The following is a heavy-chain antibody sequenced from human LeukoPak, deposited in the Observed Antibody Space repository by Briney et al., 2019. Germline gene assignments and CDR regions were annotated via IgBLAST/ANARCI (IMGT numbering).Heavy chain of an antibody. D-gene: IGHD3-10*01. Sequence: GGSLRLSCAASGFTFSSYSMNWVRQAPGKGLEWVSSISSSSSYIYYADSVKGRFTISRDNDKNSLYLQMNGLRAEETAVYYCARVRGVRGASPYYFDYWGQGTLVTVSS. J-gene: IGHJ4*02. V-gene: IGHV3-21*01. CDR2: ISSSSSYI. CDR3: ARVRGVRGASPYYFDY. CDR1: GFTFSSYS.